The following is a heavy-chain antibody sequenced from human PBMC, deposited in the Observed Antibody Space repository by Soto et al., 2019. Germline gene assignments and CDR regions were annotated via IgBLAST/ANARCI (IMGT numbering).Heavy chain of an antibody. J-gene: IGHJ4*02. CDR1: GFTFDNCG. D-gene: IGHD2-15*01. V-gene: IGHV3-9*01. CDR3: VQGCCPAMATPLDH. Sequence: EVQLVESGGGLVQPGRSLRLSCAASGFTFDNCGMHWVRQAPGKGLEWVAGISWDSSTIRYADSVKGRFIISRDDAKNSLYLQMENRRGEDTAMYYCVQGCCPAMATPLDHWGQGTQVIVYS. CDR2: ISWDSSTI.